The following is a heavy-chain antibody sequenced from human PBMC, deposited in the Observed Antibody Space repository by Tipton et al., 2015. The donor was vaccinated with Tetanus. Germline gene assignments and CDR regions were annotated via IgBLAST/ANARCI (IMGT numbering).Heavy chain of an antibody. CDR3: ARLTGHSMDVVDYYYFGMDV. Sequence: TLSLTCTVSGGSVRSGDYSWNWIRQPPGKGLEWIGYIYYTGSTNYNPSLKSGVTISLDTSKNQFSLKLTSVSAADTAVYYCARLTGHSMDVVDYYYFGMDVWGQGTKVTVS. V-gene: IGHV4-61*08. D-gene: IGHD2-21*01. J-gene: IGHJ6*02. CDR1: GGSVRSGDYS. CDR2: IYYTGST.